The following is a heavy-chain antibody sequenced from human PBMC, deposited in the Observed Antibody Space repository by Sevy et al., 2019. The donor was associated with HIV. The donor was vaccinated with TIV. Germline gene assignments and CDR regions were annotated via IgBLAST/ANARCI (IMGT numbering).Heavy chain of an antibody. Sequence: GGSLRLSCAASGFIFVDHGMHWFRQAPGKGLEWGAFIRLDGSDRYYADSVKGRFTISRDNSKNTLYLQMNSLRAEDTAVYYCAKVPSSGWNYLLDYWGQGILVTVSS. V-gene: IGHV3-30*02. D-gene: IGHD1-7*01. J-gene: IGHJ4*02. CDR3: AKVPSSGWNYLLDY. CDR1: GFIFVDHG. CDR2: IRLDGSDR.